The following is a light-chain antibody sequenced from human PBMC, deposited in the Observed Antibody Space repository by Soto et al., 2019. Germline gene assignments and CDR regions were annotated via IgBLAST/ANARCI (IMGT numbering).Light chain of an antibody. CDR2: KAS. CDR1: QSFTSW. Sequence: DSQMTQAPSTLSAYVGDRVTITCRASQSFTSWLAWYQQKPGKAPKLLIHKASNLQSGVPARFSGSESGTEFTLTISSLQPDDFATYYCQQYNTYPWTFGQGTKVDIK. V-gene: IGKV1-5*03. CDR3: QQYNTYPWT. J-gene: IGKJ1*01.